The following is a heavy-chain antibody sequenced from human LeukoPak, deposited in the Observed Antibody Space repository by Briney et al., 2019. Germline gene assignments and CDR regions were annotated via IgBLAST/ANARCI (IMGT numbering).Heavy chain of an antibody. V-gene: IGHV1-3*01. D-gene: IGHD4-17*01. Sequence: ASVKVSCKASGYIFTTYAMHWVRQAPGQRLEWMGCINAGDGNTKYSQKFQGRVTITRDTSASTAYMELSSLRSEDMAVYYCARGRGDESPFDYWGQGTLVTVSS. CDR3: ARGRGDESPFDY. CDR2: INAGDGNT. J-gene: IGHJ4*02. CDR1: GYIFTTYA.